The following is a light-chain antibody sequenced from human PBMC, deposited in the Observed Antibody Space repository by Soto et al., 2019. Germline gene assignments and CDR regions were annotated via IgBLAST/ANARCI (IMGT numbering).Light chain of an antibody. CDR3: QQYNSFPWT. CDR2: KAS. V-gene: IGKV1-5*03. J-gene: IGKJ1*01. Sequence: DIPMTQSPSTLSASVGDRVTITCRASESITTWLAWYQQKPGKAPKLLIYKASTLESGVPSRFSGSGSETEFTLTISSLQADDFATYHCQQYNSFPWTFGQGTKVEI. CDR1: ESITTW.